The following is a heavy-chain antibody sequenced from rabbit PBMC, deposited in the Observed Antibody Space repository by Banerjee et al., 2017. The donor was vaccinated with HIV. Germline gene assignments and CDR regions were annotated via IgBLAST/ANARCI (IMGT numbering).Heavy chain of an antibody. V-gene: IGHV1S40*01. CDR2: IDTGDSDT. CDR1: GFSFSRSYW. CDR3: AREEFGVYSAYNL. D-gene: IGHD5-1*01. J-gene: IGHJ4*01. Sequence: QSLEESGGDLVKPGASLTLTCTASGFSFSRSYWICWVRQAPGKGLEWIGCIDTGDSDTYYASWAKGRFTISKTSSTTVTLQMTSLTAADTATYFCAREEFGVYSAYNLWGPGTLVTVS.